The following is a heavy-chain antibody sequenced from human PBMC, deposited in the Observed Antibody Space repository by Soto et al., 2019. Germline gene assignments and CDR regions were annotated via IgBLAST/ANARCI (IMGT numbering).Heavy chain of an antibody. Sequence: GGSLRLSCAASGFTFSNYSMNWVREAPGKGLEWDSSIISNRRYIYYADSEKARFTISRDNATLSLYMQMNCLRSDDIAVYYCASDVAALVAPRSWFDPWGQGTLVTVSS. J-gene: IGHJ5*02. CDR3: ASDVAALVAPRSWFDP. V-gene: IGHV3-21*01. CDR1: GFTFSNYS. CDR2: IISNRRYI. D-gene: IGHD6-6*01.